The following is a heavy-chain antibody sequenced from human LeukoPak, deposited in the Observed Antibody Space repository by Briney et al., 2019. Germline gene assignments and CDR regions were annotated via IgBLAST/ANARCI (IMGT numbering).Heavy chain of an antibody. D-gene: IGHD1-1*01. J-gene: IGHJ4*02. V-gene: IGHV3-7*01. CDR3: ARSTAGLDY. CDR2: IKPDGSER. Sequence: GGSLRLSCAASGFTFSSYWMHWVRQAPGKGLEWVADIKPDGSERYYVDSVKGRFTISRDNAKNSLYLQMNSLRAEDTAVYYCARSTAGLDYWGQGTLVTVSS. CDR1: GFTFSSYW.